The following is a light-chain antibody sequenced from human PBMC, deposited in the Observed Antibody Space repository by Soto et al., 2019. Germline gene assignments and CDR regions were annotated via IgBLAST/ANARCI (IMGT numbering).Light chain of an antibody. V-gene: IGKV1-39*01. CDR2: AAS. CDR1: QSINTY. CDR3: QQSYTSPRA. Sequence: DIQMPQSPSSLSASVGDRVTITCRASQSINTYLNWYQQKPGKAPKLLIYAASNLQSGVPSRVSGSGSGTDFTLTISSLQPEDFATYYCQQSYTSPRAFGEGTKLEIK. J-gene: IGKJ2*01.